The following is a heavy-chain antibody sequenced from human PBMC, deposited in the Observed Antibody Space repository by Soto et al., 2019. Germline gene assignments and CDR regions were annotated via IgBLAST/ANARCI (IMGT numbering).Heavy chain of an antibody. Sequence: QVQLVESGGGLVKLGGSRRLSCAASGFTLGNSNMSWIRQAPGKGLEWVSYIESRGRTISYADSVKGRFTISRDNAKNSLFLQMNSLRAEDTAVYYCVRQVARNYFDFWGQGTLLTVSS. V-gene: IGHV3-11*01. CDR3: VRQVARNYFDF. CDR1: GFTLGNSN. CDR2: IESRGRTI. J-gene: IGHJ4*02. D-gene: IGHD6-6*01.